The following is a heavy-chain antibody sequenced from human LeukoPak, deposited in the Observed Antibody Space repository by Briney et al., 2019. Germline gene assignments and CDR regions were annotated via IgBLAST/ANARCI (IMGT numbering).Heavy chain of an antibody. D-gene: IGHD3-10*01. V-gene: IGHV4-59*01. Sequence: PSETLSLTCTVSGGSISSYYWSWIRQPPGKGLEWIGYIYYSGSTNYNPSLKSRVTISVDTSKNQFSLKLSSVTAADTAVYYCAGYRYGSGTFRAFDIWGQGTMVTVSS. CDR1: GGSISSYY. J-gene: IGHJ3*02. CDR3: AGYRYGSGTFRAFDI. CDR2: IYYSGST.